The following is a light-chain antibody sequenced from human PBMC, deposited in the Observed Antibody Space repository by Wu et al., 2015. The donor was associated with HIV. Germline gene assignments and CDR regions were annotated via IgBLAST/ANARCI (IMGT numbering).Light chain of an antibody. CDR3: QQYNNWPRT. CDR1: QSLGTN. V-gene: IGKV3-15*01. Sequence: IVMTQSPATLSVSPGESATLSCRASQSLGTNLAWYQHKPGQAPRLLIYSASTRATDIPVRFSGSGSGTEFTLTISNMQSEDFAVYYCQQYNNWPRTFGQGTKVEIK. J-gene: IGKJ1*01. CDR2: SAS.